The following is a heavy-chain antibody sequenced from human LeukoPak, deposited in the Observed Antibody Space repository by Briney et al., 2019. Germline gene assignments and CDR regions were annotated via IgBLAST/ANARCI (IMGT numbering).Heavy chain of an antibody. D-gene: IGHD3-10*01. J-gene: IGHJ3*02. Sequence: PSETLSLTCTVSGGSISSYYWSWIRQPPGKGLEWIGSIYHSGSTYYNPSLKSRVTISVDTSKNQFSLKLSSVTAADTAVYYCATLLTYYYGSGSHDAFDIWGQGTMVTVSS. CDR3: ATLLTYYYGSGSHDAFDI. V-gene: IGHV4-59*04. CDR1: GGSISSYY. CDR2: IYHSGST.